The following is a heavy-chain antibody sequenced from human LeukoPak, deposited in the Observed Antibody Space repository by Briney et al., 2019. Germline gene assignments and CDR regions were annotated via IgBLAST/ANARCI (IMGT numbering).Heavy chain of an antibody. CDR3: ARVNYGDYGLDY. V-gene: IGHV3-33*01. CDR1: GFTFSSYG. Sequence: GRSLRLSCAASGFTFSSYGMHWVRQAPGKGLEWVAVIWCDGSNKYYADSVKGRFTISRDNSKNTLYLQMNSLRAEDTAVYYCARVNYGDYGLDYWGQGTLVTVSS. J-gene: IGHJ4*02. CDR2: IWCDGSNK. D-gene: IGHD4-17*01.